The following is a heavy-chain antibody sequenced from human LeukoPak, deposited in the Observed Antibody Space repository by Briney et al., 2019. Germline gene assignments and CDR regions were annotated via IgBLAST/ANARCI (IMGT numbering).Heavy chain of an antibody. CDR3: ARSIIGPRYFDL. Sequence: SETLSLTCVVYSGSFSGYYSNGVRQPPGKGLGWIGKINHRGSTTYNPSLQSRVTISADTSKNQFSLRLSSVTAADTAVYYCARSIIGPRYFDLWDRGSLVTVSS. CDR1: SGSFSGYY. J-gene: IGHJ2*01. D-gene: IGHD3-10*01. V-gene: IGHV4-34*01. CDR2: INHRGST.